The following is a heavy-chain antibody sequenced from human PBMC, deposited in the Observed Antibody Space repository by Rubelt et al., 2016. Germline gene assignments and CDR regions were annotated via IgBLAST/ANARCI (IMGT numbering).Heavy chain of an antibody. Sequence: EVQLVESGGGLVQPGGSLRLSCAASGFTFSSYSMNWVRQAPGKGLEWVSYISSSSSTLYYADSVKGRFTISRDNAKNSRDLQMNSLRDEDTAVYYCATQGYCSSTSCYGAYWGQGTLVTVSS. V-gene: IGHV3-48*02. CDR2: ISSSSSTL. J-gene: IGHJ4*02. CDR3: ATQGYCSSTSCYGAY. D-gene: IGHD2-2*01. CDR1: GFTFSSYS.